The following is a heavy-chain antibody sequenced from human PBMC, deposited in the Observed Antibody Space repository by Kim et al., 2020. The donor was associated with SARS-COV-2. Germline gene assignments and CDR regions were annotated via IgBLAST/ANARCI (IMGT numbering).Heavy chain of an antibody. J-gene: IGHJ3*02. V-gene: IGHV4-31*03. Sequence: SETLSLTCTVSGGSISSGGYYWSWIRQHPGKDLEWIGYIYYSGSTYYNPSLKSRVTISVDTSKYQFSLKLSSVTAADTAVYYSARARITMIVVVDAFDIWRQGTMVTVSS. CDR1: GGSISSGGYY. D-gene: IGHD3-22*01. CDR3: ARARITMIVVVDAFDI. CDR2: IYYSGST.